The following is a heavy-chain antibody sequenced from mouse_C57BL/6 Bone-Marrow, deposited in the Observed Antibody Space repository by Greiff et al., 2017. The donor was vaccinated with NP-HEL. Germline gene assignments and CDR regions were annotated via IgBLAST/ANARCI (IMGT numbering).Heavy chain of an antibody. CDR3: ASERATVVAQFDY. CDR1: GYTFTSYW. Sequence: QVQLQQSGAELVMPGASVKLSCKASGYTFTSYWMHWVKQRPGQGLEWIGEIDPSDSYTNYNQKFKGKSTLTVDKSSSTAYMQLSSLTSEDSAVYYCASERATVVAQFDYWGQGTTLTVSA. D-gene: IGHD1-1*01. V-gene: IGHV1-69*01. J-gene: IGHJ2*01. CDR2: IDPSDSYT.